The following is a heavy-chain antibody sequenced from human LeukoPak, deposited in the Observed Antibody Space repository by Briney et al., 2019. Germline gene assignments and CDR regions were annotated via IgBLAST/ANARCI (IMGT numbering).Heavy chain of an antibody. D-gene: IGHD3-22*01. CDR2: IYYSGST. CDR1: GGSISSYY. CDR3: ARDRVDYYDSSGYYWDYYMDV. Sequence: SETLSLTCTVSGGSISSYYWSWIRQPPGKGLEWIGYIYYSGSTNYNPSLKSRVTISVDTSKNQFSLKPSSVTAADTAVYYCARDRVDYYDSSGYYWDYYMDVWGKGTTVTVSS. J-gene: IGHJ6*03. V-gene: IGHV4-59*01.